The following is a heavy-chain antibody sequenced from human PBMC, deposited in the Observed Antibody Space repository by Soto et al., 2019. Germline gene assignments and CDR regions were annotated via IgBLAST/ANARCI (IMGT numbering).Heavy chain of an antibody. J-gene: IGHJ4*02. CDR3: ARPILTDYRYTFNY. Sequence: PSETLSLTCTVSDGSISSFYWSWIRQPPGKGLEWIGYSYYSGSTNYNPSLKSRVTISVDTSKNQFSLKLQSVTAADTAVYYCARPILTDYRYTFNYWGQGTLVTVS. CDR2: SYYSGST. CDR1: DGSISSFY. D-gene: IGHD3-9*01. V-gene: IGHV4-59*08.